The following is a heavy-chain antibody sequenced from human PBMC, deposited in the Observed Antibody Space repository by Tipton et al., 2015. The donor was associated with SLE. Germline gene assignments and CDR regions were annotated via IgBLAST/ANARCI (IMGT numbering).Heavy chain of an antibody. CDR3: ARDGSGGYYYCAMDV. V-gene: IGHV3-66*02. CDR1: GFTVRTNY. J-gene: IGHJ6*02. D-gene: IGHD3-10*01. Sequence: GSLRLSCAASGFTVRTNYMSWVRQAPGKGLEWVSVIYSGGSTYYANSVKGRFTISRDNSKNTVYLQMNSLRAEDTAVYYCARDGSGGYYYCAMDVWGQGTTVTVSS. CDR2: IYSGGST.